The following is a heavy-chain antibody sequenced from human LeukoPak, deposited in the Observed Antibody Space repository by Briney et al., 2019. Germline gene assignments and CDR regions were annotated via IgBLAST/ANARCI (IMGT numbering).Heavy chain of an antibody. V-gene: IGHV3-23*01. D-gene: IGHD1-14*01. CDR3: AKATGYLL. Sequence: GGSLRLSCAASGFTFDDYAMHWVRQAPGKGLEWVSAISGSGESTYNADSVKGRFTISRDNSKNTLYLQMNSLRAEDTAVYYCAKATGYLLWGQGTLVTVSS. J-gene: IGHJ4*02. CDR2: ISGSGEST. CDR1: GFTFDDYA.